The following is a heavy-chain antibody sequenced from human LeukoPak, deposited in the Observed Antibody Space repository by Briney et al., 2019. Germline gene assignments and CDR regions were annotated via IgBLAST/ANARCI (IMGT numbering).Heavy chain of an antibody. CDR2: INHSGST. Sequence: PSETLSLTCAVYGGSFSGYYWSWIRQPPGKXLXWIGEINHSGSTNYNPSLKSRVTISVDTSKNQFSLKLSSVTAADTAVYYCARGRNIVATTNFDYWGQGTLVTVSS. CDR1: GGSFSGYY. V-gene: IGHV4-34*01. J-gene: IGHJ4*02. D-gene: IGHD5-12*01. CDR3: ARGRNIVATTNFDY.